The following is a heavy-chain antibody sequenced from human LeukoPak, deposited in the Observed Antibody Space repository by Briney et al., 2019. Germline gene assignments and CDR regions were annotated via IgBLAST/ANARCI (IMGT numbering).Heavy chain of an antibody. D-gene: IGHD3-9*01. CDR1: GGSFSGQY. V-gene: IGHV4-34*01. Sequence: PSETLSLTCAVYGGSFSGQYWSWIRQPPGKGLEWIGEINHSGSTNYNPSLKSRVTISVDTSKNQFSLKLSSVTAADTAVYYCAVGGYDILTGYKVDYWGQGTLVTVSS. CDR2: INHSGST. CDR3: AVGGYDILTGYKVDY. J-gene: IGHJ4*02.